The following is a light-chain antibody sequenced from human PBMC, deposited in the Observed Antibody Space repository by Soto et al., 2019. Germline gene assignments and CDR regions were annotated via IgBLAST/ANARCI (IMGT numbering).Light chain of an antibody. CDR2: GAS. J-gene: IGKJ2*01. CDR3: QHYNNWPPIYP. V-gene: IGKV3-15*01. Sequence: EIVMTQSPATLSVSPGERATLSCRASQSVSSNLAWYQQKPGQAPRLLIYGASTMATGIPARFSGSGSVREFTLTLSRLQSEDFAVYYWQHYNNWPPIYPLGHGTKPQIK. CDR1: QSVSSN.